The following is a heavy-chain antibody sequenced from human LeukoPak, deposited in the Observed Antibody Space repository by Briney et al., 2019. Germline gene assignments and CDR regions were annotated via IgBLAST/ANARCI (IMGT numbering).Heavy chain of an antibody. CDR1: GGSFSGYY. V-gene: IGHV4-34*01. Sequence: SETLSLTCAVYGGSFSGYYWSWIRRPPGKGLEWIGEINHSGSTNYNPSLKSRVTISVDTSKNQFSLKLSSVTAADTAVYYCARSTKYSSGWSPFDYWGQGTLVTVSS. J-gene: IGHJ4*02. D-gene: IGHD6-19*01. CDR3: ARSTKYSSGWSPFDY. CDR2: INHSGST.